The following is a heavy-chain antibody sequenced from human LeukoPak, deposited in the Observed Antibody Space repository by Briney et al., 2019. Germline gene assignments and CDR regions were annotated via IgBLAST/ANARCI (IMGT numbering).Heavy chain of an antibody. J-gene: IGHJ3*02. V-gene: IGHV1-46*01. D-gene: IGHD2-15*01. CDR3: AKPEAGGGSSDAFDI. CDR2: INPSDAST. CDR1: GYTFTSYS. Sequence: ASVKVSCKASGYTFTSYSMNWVRQAPGQGPEWMGIINPSDASTTYAQKLQGRVTMTTDTSTSTAYMELRSLRSDDTAVYYCAKPEAGGGSSDAFDIWGQGTMVTVSS.